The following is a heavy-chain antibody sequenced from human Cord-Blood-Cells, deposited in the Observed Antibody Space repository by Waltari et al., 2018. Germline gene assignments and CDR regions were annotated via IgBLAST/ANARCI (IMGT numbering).Heavy chain of an antibody. V-gene: IGHV4-34*01. CDR2: INHSGST. CDR1: GGSFSGYY. CDR3: ARRGTYCSGGSCYSWFDP. Sequence: QVQLQQWGAGLLKPSETLSLTCAVYGGSFSGYYWSWIHQPPGKGLEWIGEINHSGSTNYNPSLKSRVTISVDTSKNQFSLKLSSVTAADTAVYYCARRGTYCSGGSCYSWFDPWGQGTLVTVSS. D-gene: IGHD2-15*01. J-gene: IGHJ5*02.